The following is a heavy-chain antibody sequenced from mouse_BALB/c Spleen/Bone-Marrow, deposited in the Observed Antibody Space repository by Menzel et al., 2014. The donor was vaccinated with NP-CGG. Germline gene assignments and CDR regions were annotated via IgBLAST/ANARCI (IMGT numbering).Heavy chain of an antibody. CDR1: GFNFSSYG. Sequence: EVNLVKSGGGLVKPGGSLKLSCAASGFNFSSYGMSWVRQTPEKRLEWVASISGGGSYTYFPDSVKGRITISRDNAKNDLYLQMSSLRSEGTALYYCARHDYDWFAYWGQGTLVTVSA. J-gene: IGHJ3*01. D-gene: IGHD2-4*01. CDR2: ISGGGSYT. CDR3: ARHDYDWFAY. V-gene: IGHV5-9-2*01.